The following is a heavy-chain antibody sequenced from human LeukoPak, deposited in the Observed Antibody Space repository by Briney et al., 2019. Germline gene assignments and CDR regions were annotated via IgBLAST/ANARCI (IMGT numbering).Heavy chain of an antibody. V-gene: IGHV4-34*01. CDR1: GGSFSGYY. CDR3: ASPYDMDV. J-gene: IGHJ6*03. CDR2: INHSGST. Sequence: PSETLSLTCAVYGGSFSGYYWSWIRQPPGKGPEWIGEINHSGSTNYDPSLKSRVTISVDTSKNQFSLKLSSVTAADTAVYYCASPYDMDVWGKGTTVTVSS.